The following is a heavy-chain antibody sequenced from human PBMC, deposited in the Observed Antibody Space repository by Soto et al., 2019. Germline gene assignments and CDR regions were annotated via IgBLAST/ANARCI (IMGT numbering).Heavy chain of an antibody. J-gene: IGHJ4*02. CDR3: ARDQSSGWFDY. CDR2: ISAYNGNT. D-gene: IGHD6-19*01. Sequence: QAPGQGLDWMGWISAYNGNTNYARKLQGRVTMTTDTSTSTAYMELRSLSSVDTAVYYCARDQSSGWFDYWGQGTLVTVSS. V-gene: IGHV1-18*01.